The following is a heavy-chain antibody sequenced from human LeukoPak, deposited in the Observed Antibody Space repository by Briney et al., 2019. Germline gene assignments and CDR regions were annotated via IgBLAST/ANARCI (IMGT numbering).Heavy chain of an antibody. J-gene: IGHJ4*02. CDR2: IIPIFGTA. CDR3: ARHYYCDSSGYYFDY. D-gene: IGHD3-22*01. Sequence: SVKVSCKASGGTFSSYAISWVRQAPGQGLEWMGGIIPIFGTANYAQKFQGRVTITTDESTSTAYMELSSLRSEDTAVYYCARHYYCDSSGYYFDYWGQGTLVIVSS. CDR1: GGTFSSYA. V-gene: IGHV1-69*05.